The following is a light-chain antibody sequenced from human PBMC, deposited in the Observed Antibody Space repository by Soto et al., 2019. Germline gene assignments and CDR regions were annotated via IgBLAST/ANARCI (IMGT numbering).Light chain of an antibody. CDR2: GAY. CDR1: QSVSNNY. CDR3: QQYGSSPLT. Sequence: EIVLTQSPGTLSLSPGERGILSCRASQSVSNNYLAWYQQKPGQAPRLLIYGAYTMVTGIPDRFSGSGSGTDFTLTISRLEPEDFAMYYCQQYGSSPLTFGPGTKVDIK. J-gene: IGKJ3*01. V-gene: IGKV3-20*01.